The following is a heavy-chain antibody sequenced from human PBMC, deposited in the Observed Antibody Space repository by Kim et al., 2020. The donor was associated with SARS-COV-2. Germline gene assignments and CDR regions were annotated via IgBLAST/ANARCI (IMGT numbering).Heavy chain of an antibody. J-gene: IGHJ4*02. CDR3: ARPDYYDSSGGIDY. Sequence: ADSVKGRFTISRDNAKNSLYLQMNSLRAEDTAVYYCARPDYYDSSGGIDYWGQGTLVTVSS. V-gene: IGHV3-11*04. D-gene: IGHD3-22*01.